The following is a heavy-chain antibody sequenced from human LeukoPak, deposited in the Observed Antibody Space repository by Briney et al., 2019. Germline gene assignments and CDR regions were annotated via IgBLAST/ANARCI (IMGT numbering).Heavy chain of an antibody. CDR3: AKDSYGYLDD. J-gene: IGHJ4*02. V-gene: IGHV3-23*01. CDR1: GFTFSSYA. CDR2: ISGSGGST. D-gene: IGHD3-10*01. Sequence: GGSLRLSCAASGFTFSSYAMSWVRQAPGKGLEWVSAISGSGGSTYHADSVKDRLTISRDNSKNTLYLQMNSLRAEDTAVYYCAKDSYGYLDDWGQGTLVTVSS.